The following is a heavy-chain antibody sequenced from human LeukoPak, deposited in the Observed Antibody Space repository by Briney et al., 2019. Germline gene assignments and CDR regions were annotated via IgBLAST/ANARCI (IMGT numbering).Heavy chain of an antibody. D-gene: IGHD3-10*01. J-gene: IGHJ5*02. CDR3: AREVDGSGSYYPPWFDP. Sequence: SETLSLTCTVSGGSISSGSYYWSWIRQPAGKGLEWIGRIYTSGSTNYNPSLKSRVTISVDTSKNQFSLKLSSVTAADTAVYYCAREVDGSGSYYPPWFDPWGQGTLVTVSS. CDR2: IYTSGST. CDR1: GGSISSGSYY. V-gene: IGHV4-61*02.